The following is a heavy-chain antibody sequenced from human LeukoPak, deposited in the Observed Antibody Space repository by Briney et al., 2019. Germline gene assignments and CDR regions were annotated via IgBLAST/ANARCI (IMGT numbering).Heavy chain of an antibody. V-gene: IGHV3-33*08. Sequence: GGSLRLSCAASEFTFSSYAMQWVRQAPGKGLEWVAGIWYDGRNKDYADSVKGRFTISRDNSKKTLYLQMNSLRAEDTAVYYCARGQDLRYSSALYYWGQGTLATVSS. D-gene: IGHD6-19*01. J-gene: IGHJ4*02. CDR3: ARGQDLRYSSALYY. CDR1: EFTFSSYA. CDR2: IWYDGRNK.